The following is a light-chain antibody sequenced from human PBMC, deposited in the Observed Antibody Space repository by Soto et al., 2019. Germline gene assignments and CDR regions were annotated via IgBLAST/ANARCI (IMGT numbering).Light chain of an antibody. CDR1: RSDIGSYNS. V-gene: IGLV2-23*02. Sequence: QSVLTQPASVSGSPGQSITISCTGTRSDIGSYNSIAWYQQHPGKAPRVMIFEVTKRPSGISNRFSGSKSGSTASLTISGLQAEDEADYYCSSYTSSSIYVFGSGTKVTVL. CDR3: SSYTSSSIYV. J-gene: IGLJ1*01. CDR2: EVT.